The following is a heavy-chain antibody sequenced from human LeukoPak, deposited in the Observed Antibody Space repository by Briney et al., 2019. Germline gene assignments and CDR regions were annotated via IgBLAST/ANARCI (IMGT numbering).Heavy chain of an antibody. J-gene: IGHJ6*04. CDR2: ISSSGSTI. V-gene: IGHV3-48*03. Sequence: GGSLRLSCAASGFTFSSYEMNWVRQAPGKGLEGGSYISSSGSTIYYADSVKGRFTISRDNAKNSLYLQMNRLRAEDTAVYYCARSLTGYGYYYGMDVWGKGTTVTVSS. D-gene: IGHD3-9*01. CDR3: ARSLTGYGYYYGMDV. CDR1: GFTFSSYE.